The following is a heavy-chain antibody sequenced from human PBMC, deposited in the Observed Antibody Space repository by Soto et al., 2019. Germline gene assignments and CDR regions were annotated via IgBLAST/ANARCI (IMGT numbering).Heavy chain of an antibody. V-gene: IGHV3-21*01. CDR1: GFPFNEYT. Sequence: EVQLVESGGGLVKPGGSLRLSCAASGFPFNEYTMNWVRQAPGKGLEWVSSISGSSRDIYYADSVKGRFTVSRNNAKNSLYLQMNSLRAEDTAMYYCATDPFCGGDSEWFDPWGQGTLVTVSS. CDR2: ISGSSRDI. D-gene: IGHD2-21*02. CDR3: ATDPFCGGDSEWFDP. J-gene: IGHJ5*02.